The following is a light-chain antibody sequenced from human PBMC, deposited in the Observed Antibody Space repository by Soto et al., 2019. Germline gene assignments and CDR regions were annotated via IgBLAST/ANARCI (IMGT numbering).Light chain of an antibody. CDR3: QEYGSSPPGLT. Sequence: EIVLTQSPGTLSLSPGERATLSCRASQSVSSSYLAWYQQKPGQAPRLLIYGASSRATGIPDSFSGSGSGTDFTLTISRLEPEDLAVYYCQEYGSSPPGLTFGGGTKVEIK. CDR2: GAS. V-gene: IGKV3-20*01. J-gene: IGKJ4*01. CDR1: QSVSSSY.